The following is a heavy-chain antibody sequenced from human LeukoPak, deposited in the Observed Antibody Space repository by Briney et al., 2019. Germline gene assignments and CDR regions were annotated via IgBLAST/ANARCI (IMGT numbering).Heavy chain of an antibody. CDR3: AKSGIFGLRYFDWLYRDFAIPDY. CDR1: GFTVSSNY. V-gene: IGHV3-23*01. CDR2: ISGSGGST. Sequence: GGSLRLSCAASGFTVSSNYMSWVRQAPGKGLEWVSAISGSGGSTYYADSVKGRFTISRDNSKNTLYLQMNSLRAGDTAVYYCAKSGIFGLRYFDWLYRDFAIPDYWGQGTLVTVSS. D-gene: IGHD3-9*01. J-gene: IGHJ4*02.